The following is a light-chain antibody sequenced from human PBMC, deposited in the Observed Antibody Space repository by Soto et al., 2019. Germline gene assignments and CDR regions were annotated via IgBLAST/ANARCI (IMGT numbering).Light chain of an antibody. V-gene: IGKV3-20*01. J-gene: IGKJ1*01. CDR1: QSVSSSY. Sequence: EIVLTHSPGTLSLSPWERATLSCRASQSVSSSYLAWYQQKPGQAPRLLIYGASSRATGIPDRFSGSGSGTDFTLTISRLEPEDFAVYYCQQYGSSPITFGQGTKVDIK. CDR3: QQYGSSPIT. CDR2: GAS.